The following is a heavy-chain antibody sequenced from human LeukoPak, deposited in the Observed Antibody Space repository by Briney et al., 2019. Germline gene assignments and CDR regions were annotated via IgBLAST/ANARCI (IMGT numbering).Heavy chain of an antibody. CDR3: ARVRPYGDYRLSDVDY. D-gene: IGHD4-17*01. J-gene: IGHJ4*02. CDR1: GGSISSGGYY. CDR2: SYYSGST. V-gene: IGHV4-31*03. Sequence: SETLSLTCTVSGGSISSGGYYWSWIRQHPGKGLEWIVYSYYSGSTYYDPSLKRRITISVDTSKNQFSLKLSSVTAADTAVYYCARVRPYGDYRLSDVDYWGQGTLVTVSS.